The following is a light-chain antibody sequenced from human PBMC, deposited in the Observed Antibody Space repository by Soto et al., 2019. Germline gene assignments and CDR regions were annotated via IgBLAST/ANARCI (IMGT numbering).Light chain of an antibody. Sequence: ERVVTQSPATLSVSPGESGTLSCRASQSVRSNLAWYEQKAGQAPRLLMYRASTRATGIPARFSGSGSGTEFTLTISSLQPEDFATYYCQQANSFPLTFGGGTKVDIK. J-gene: IGKJ4*01. CDR1: QSVRSN. CDR2: RAS. V-gene: IGKV3-15*01. CDR3: QQANSFPLT.